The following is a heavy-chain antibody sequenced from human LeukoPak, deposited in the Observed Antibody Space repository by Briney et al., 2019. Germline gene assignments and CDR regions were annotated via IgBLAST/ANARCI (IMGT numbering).Heavy chain of an antibody. D-gene: IGHD5-24*01. J-gene: IGHJ4*02. V-gene: IGHV4-34*01. CDR3: ARGGRWLQFLFNY. Sequence: SETLSLTCAVYGGSLSGYYWCWIRQPPGKGLEWVGEINHSGSTNYNPSLKSRVTISVDTSKNQFSLKLSSVTAADTAVYYCARGGRWLQFLFNYWGQGTLVTVSS. CDR2: INHSGST. CDR1: GGSLSGYY.